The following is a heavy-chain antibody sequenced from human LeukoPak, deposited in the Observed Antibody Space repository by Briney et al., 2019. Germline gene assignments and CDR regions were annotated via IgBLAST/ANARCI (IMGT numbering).Heavy chain of an antibody. V-gene: IGHV1-2*04. CDR3: ARVGDYGDYGSWFDP. J-gene: IGHJ5*02. D-gene: IGHD4-17*01. Sequence: ASVKVSCKASGYTFTGYYMHWVRQAPGQGLEWMGWINPNSGGTNYAQKFQGWVTMTRDTSISTAYMELSRLRSDDTAVYYCARVGDYGDYGSWFDPWGQGTLVTVSS. CDR2: INPNSGGT. CDR1: GYTFTGYY.